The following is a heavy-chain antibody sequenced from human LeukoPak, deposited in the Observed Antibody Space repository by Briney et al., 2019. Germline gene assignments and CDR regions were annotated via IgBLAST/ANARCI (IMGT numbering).Heavy chain of an antibody. V-gene: IGHV4-34*01. CDR3: ARGTQRGATVTTGINWFDP. D-gene: IGHD4-11*01. CDR1: GGSFSGYY. J-gene: IGHJ5*02. CDR2: INHSGST. Sequence: SEALSLTCAVYGGSFSGYYWSWIRQPPGKGLEWIWEINHSGSTNYNPSLKSRVTISVDTSKNQFSLKLSSVTAADTAVYYCARGTQRGATVTTGINWFDPWGQGTLVTVSS.